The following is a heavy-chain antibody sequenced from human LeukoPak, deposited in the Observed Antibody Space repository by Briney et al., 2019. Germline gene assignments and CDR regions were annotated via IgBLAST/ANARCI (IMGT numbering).Heavy chain of an antibody. J-gene: IGHJ4*02. CDR1: GYTFTSYD. Sequence: ASVKVSRKASGYTFTSYDINWVRQAPGQGLEWMGWMNPNNGNTGYAQKFQGRVTITRNTSISTAYMELSSLRSEDTAVYYCARGYHTYYYDSSGYLWGYYFDYWGQGTLVTVSS. CDR3: ARGYHTYYYDSSGYLWGYYFDY. D-gene: IGHD3-22*01. V-gene: IGHV1-8*03. CDR2: MNPNNGNT.